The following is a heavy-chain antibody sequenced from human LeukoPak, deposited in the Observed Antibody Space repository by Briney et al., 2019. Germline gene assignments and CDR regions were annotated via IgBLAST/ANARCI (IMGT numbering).Heavy chain of an antibody. Sequence: PSETLSLTCTASGGSISSYYWSWIRQPPGKGLEWIGYIFYSGTANYNPSLTSRVTMSVDTSKNQFSLKLSSVTAADTAVYYCVSLATGWYLDLWGRGTLVTVSS. CDR2: IFYSGTA. CDR1: GGSISSYY. J-gene: IGHJ2*01. D-gene: IGHD1-26*01. V-gene: IGHV4-59*01. CDR3: VSLATGWYLDL.